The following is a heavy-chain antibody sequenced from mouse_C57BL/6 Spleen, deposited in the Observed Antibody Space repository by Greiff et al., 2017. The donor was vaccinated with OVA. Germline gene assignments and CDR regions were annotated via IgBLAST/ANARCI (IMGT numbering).Heavy chain of an antibody. CDR3: AISDDYDPDY. D-gene: IGHD2-4*01. Sequence: QVQLQQSGAELVKPGASVKISCKASGYAFSSYWMNWVKQRPGKGLEWIGQIYPGDGDTNYNGKVKGKATLTADKSSSTAYMQLSSLSSEDSAVYFCAISDDYDPDYWGQGTTLTVSS. CDR2: IYPGDGDT. J-gene: IGHJ2*01. CDR1: GYAFSSYW. V-gene: IGHV1-80*01.